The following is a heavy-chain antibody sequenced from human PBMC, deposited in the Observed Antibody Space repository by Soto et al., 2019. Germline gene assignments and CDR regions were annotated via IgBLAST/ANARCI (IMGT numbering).Heavy chain of an antibody. CDR1: GYTFTIYG. CDR2: ISNYNGDT. Sequence: QVQLVQSGAEVKKPGASVKVSCKASGYTFTIYGISWVRQAPGQGLEWMGWISNYNGDTNYAQKLQGRVTMTTDTTTSTAYMELRSLKSDDTAVYYCTRGGQLFAGNYFDYWGQGTLVTVSS. J-gene: IGHJ4*02. D-gene: IGHD3-10*02. CDR3: TRGGQLFAGNYFDY. V-gene: IGHV1-18*01.